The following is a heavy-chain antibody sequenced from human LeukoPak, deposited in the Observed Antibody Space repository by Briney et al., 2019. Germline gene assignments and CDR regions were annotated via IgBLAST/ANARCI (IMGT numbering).Heavy chain of an antibody. Sequence: ASVKVSCKVSGYTLTELSMHWVRQAPGKGLEWMGGFDPEDGETIYAQKFQGRVTMTEDTSTDTAYMELSSLRSEDTAVYYCATDGLQLERHSVGWFDPWGQGTLVTVSS. J-gene: IGHJ5*02. D-gene: IGHD1-1*01. V-gene: IGHV1-24*01. CDR1: GYTLTELS. CDR2: FDPEDGET. CDR3: ATDGLQLERHSVGWFDP.